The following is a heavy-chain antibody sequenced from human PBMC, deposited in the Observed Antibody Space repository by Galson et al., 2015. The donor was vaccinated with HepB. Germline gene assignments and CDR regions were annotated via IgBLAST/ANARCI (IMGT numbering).Heavy chain of an antibody. Sequence: SLRLSCAASGFTFSSYGMHWVRQAPGKGLEWVAVIWYDGSNKYYADSVKGRFTISRDNSKNTLYLQMNSLRAEDTAVYYCARDRLSGIAVAGTLGLWGQGTLVTVSS. V-gene: IGHV3-33*01. J-gene: IGHJ4*02. D-gene: IGHD6-19*01. CDR3: ARDRLSGIAVAGTLGL. CDR1: GFTFSSYG. CDR2: IWYDGSNK.